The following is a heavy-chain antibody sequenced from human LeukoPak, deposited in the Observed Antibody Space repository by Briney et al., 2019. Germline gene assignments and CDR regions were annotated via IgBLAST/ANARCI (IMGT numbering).Heavy chain of an antibody. CDR2: TYYRSKWHN. CDR3: ARARGAPYSSGWYSGYYYYGMDV. V-gene: IGHV6-1*01. J-gene: IGHJ6*02. Sequence: SQTLSLTCAISGDSVSTNSAAWNWITQSPSRGLEWLGRTYYRSKWHNDYAVSLKSRITINPDTSKNQFSLQLDSVTPEDTGVYYCARARGAPYSSGWYSGYYYYGMDVWGQGTTVPVSS. D-gene: IGHD6-19*01. CDR1: GDSVSTNSAA.